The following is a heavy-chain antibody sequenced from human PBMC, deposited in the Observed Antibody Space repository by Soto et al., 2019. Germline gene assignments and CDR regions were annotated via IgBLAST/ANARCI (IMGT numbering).Heavy chain of an antibody. CDR1: GYSFTNYW. CDR2: IYPGDSDT. D-gene: IGHD1-26*01. CDR3: ARHAYSGSYHRPYYFDS. Sequence: GESLKISCKGSGYSFTNYWIGWVRQMPGKGLEWMGIIYPGDSDTRNSPSFQGQVTISADKYTNTAHLQWSSLKASDTAMYYCARHAYSGSYHRPYYFDSSGQAPPVTVSS. J-gene: IGHJ4*02. V-gene: IGHV5-51*01.